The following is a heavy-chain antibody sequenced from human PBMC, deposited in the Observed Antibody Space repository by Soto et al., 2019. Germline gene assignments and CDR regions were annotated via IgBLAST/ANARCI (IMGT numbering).Heavy chain of an antibody. J-gene: IGHJ4*02. V-gene: IGHV4-61*07. CDR3: AILAGNYYETGLFAY. Sequence: RLPPGKGLEWIGYIYYSGSTNYNPPLKSRVTISVDTSKNQFSLKLSSVTAADTAVYYCAILAGNYYETGLFAYSAQGTSVPGS. CDR2: IYYSGST. D-gene: IGHD3-22*01.